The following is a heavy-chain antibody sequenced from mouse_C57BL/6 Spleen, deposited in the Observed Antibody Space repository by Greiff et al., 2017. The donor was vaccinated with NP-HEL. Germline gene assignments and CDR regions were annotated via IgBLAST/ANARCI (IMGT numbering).Heavy chain of an antibody. CDR2: INPSTGGT. J-gene: IGHJ3*01. Sequence: VQLKESGPELVKPGASVKISCKASGYSFTGYYMNWVKQSPEKSLEWIGEINPSTGGTTYNQKFKAKATLTVDKSSSTAYMQLKSLTSEDSAVYYCARSVDSSGEGFAYWGQGTLVTVSA. V-gene: IGHV1-42*01. D-gene: IGHD3-2*02. CDR1: GYSFTGYY. CDR3: ARSVDSSGEGFAY.